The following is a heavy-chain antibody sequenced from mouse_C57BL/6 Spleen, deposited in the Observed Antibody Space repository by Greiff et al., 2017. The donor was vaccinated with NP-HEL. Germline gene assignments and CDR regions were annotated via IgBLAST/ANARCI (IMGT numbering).Heavy chain of an antibody. CDR2: IHPNSGST. Sequence: QVQLQQPGAELVKPGASVKLSCKASGYTFTSYWMHWVKQRPGQGLEWIGMIHPNSGSTNYNEKFKGKATLTADKSSSTAYMQLSSLTSEDSAVYFCAREGDYDPWFAYWGQGTLVTVSA. CDR3: AREGDYDPWFAY. D-gene: IGHD2-4*01. CDR1: GYTFTSYW. J-gene: IGHJ3*01. V-gene: IGHV1-64*01.